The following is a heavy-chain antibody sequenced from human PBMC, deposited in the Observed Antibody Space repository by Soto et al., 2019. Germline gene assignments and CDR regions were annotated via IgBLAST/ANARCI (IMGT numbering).Heavy chain of an antibody. CDR3: ARVPYHTSGYGYFDY. CDR1: GDSVTSHY. CDR2: MHYTGFS. D-gene: IGHD3-22*01. V-gene: IGHV4-59*02. Sequence: SETLSLTCSFSGDSVTSHYLTWIRQSPEKGLEWIGYMHYTGFSHYNPSLKSRLTISVDRSKNQFTLHVTSVTAADTAVYYCARVPYHTSGYGYFDYWGQGTLVTVSS. J-gene: IGHJ4*02.